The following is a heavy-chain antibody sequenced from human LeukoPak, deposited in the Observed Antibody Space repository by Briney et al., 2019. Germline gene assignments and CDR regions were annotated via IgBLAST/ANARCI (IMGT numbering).Heavy chain of an antibody. J-gene: IGHJ4*02. CDR2: ISWNSGSI. CDR1: GFTFDDYA. Sequence: PGRSLRLSCAASGFTFDDYAMHWVRQAPGKGLEWVSGISWNSGSIGYADSVKGRFTISRDNAKNPLYLQMNSLRAEDTALYYCAKDGHPVSGRSGGSCYDYWGQGTLVTVSS. V-gene: IGHV3-9*01. CDR3: AKDGHPVSGRSGGSCYDY. D-gene: IGHD2-15*01.